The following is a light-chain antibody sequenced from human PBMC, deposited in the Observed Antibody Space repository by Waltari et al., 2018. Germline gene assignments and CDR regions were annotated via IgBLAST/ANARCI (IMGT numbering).Light chain of an antibody. Sequence: SSVLTQPPSVSVAPGQTARITCGGNSIGGKSVHWYQLKPGQAPELVVYDDTDRPSGIPERFSGSNSGNTATLTISRVEAGDEADYYCQVWISGTDHPFGGGTKLTVL. J-gene: IGLJ2*01. CDR2: DDT. V-gene: IGLV3-21*02. CDR3: QVWISGTDHP. CDR1: SIGGKS.